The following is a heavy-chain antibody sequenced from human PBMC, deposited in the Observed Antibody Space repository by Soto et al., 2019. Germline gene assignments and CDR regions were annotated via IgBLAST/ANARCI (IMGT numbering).Heavy chain of an antibody. J-gene: IGHJ4*02. CDR1: GGSFSAYY. CDR3: ARGSVDTVDSSGFYDY. Sequence: SETLSLTCAVYGGSFSAYYWSWIRQPPGKGLEWIGEINHSGGTSYNPSLKSRVTISVDTSKSQFSLKLTSVTAADRAVYYCARGSVDTVDSSGFYDYWGQGTPVTVSS. D-gene: IGHD3-22*01. V-gene: IGHV4-34*01. CDR2: INHSGGT.